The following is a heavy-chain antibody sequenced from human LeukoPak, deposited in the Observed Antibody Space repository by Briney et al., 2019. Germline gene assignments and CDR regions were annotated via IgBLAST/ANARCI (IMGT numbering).Heavy chain of an antibody. CDR2: IRYDGSNK. Sequence: GGSLRLSCAASGFTFSSYGMHWVRQAPGKGLEWVAFIRYDGSNKYYADSVKGRFTISRDNSKNTLYLQMNSLRAEDTAVYYCAKDWGPYDFWSGSSFDYWGQGTLVTVSS. CDR1: GFTFSSYG. V-gene: IGHV3-30*02. D-gene: IGHD3-3*01. CDR3: AKDWGPYDFWSGSSFDY. J-gene: IGHJ4*02.